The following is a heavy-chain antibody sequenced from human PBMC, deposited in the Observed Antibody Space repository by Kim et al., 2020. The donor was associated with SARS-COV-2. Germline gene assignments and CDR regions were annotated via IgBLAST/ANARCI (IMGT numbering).Heavy chain of an antibody. Sequence: TDGRKFQGRVTMTRDTSISTAYMELGRLRSDDTAVYYCARLSDYGGNIDYWGQGTLVTVSS. CDR3: ARLSDYGGNIDY. J-gene: IGHJ4*02. V-gene: IGHV1-2*02. D-gene: IGHD4-17*01.